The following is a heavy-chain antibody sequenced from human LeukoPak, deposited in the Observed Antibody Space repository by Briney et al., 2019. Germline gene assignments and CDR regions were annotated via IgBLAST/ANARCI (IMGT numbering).Heavy chain of an antibody. V-gene: IGHV3-30*18. J-gene: IGHJ4*02. CDR3: AKEEQGVVVTAFDY. D-gene: IGHD3-22*01. Sequence: GGSLRLSCAASGFTFSSYGMHWVRQAPGKGLEWVAVISYDGSNKYYADSVKGRFTISRDNSKNTLYLQMNSLRAEDTAVYYCAKEEQGVVVTAFDYWGQGTLVTVSS. CDR2: ISYDGSNK. CDR1: GFTFSSYG.